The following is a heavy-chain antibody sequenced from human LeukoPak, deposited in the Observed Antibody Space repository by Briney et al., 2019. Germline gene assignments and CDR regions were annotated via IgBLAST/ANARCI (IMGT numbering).Heavy chain of an antibody. Sequence: GESLKISCNGCVYSFTSYLIGCVRPTPGKRLEWIGIIYSGDSDTSYCSSLQGLVILSADKSISTAYLQWSSLNAAATAMYYRARQMGQLLRWLDDWGQGTMVTVSS. J-gene: IGHJ4*02. CDR3: ARQMGQLLRWLDD. D-gene: IGHD2-2*01. V-gene: IGHV5-51*01. CDR1: VYSFTSYL. CDR2: IYSGDSDT.